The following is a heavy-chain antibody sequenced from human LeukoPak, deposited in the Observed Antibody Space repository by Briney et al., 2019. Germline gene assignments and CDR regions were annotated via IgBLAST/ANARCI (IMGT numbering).Heavy chain of an antibody. D-gene: IGHD6-19*01. Sequence: PSETLSLTCTVSGGSISSSSYYWGWIRQPPGKGLEWIGSIYYSGSTYYNPSLKSRVTISVDTSKNQFSLKLSSVTAADTAVYYCARGGVVAGTRWFDPWGQGTLVTVSS. J-gene: IGHJ5*02. CDR1: GGSISSSSYY. V-gene: IGHV4-39*07. CDR3: ARGGVVAGTRWFDP. CDR2: IYYSGST.